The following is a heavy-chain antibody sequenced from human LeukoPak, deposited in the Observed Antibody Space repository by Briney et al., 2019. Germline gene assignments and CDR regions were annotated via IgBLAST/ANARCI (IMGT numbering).Heavy chain of an antibody. CDR1: GGSISSCSYH. D-gene: IGHD3-10*01. Sequence: NPSETLSLTCTVSGGSISSCSYHWGWIRQPPGEGLVWVGSINNSGSTHYIPSLKSLNTISVDTSKNQYTLKLNSVTAADTAVYYCARALTYGSGPLDHWGQGTLVTVSS. J-gene: IGHJ4*02. CDR3: ARALTYGSGPLDH. V-gene: IGHV4-39*01. CDR2: INNSGST.